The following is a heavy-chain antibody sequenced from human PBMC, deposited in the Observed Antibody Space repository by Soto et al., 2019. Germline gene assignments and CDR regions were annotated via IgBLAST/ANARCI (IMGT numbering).Heavy chain of an antibody. CDR2: INHSGST. CDR3: ERDRAGPYYYGMDV. D-gene: IGHD2-15*01. CDR1: GGSFSGYY. Sequence: SETLSLTCAVYGGSFSGYYWRWIRQPPGKGLEWIGEINHSGSTNYNPSPKSRVTISVDTSKNQFSLKLSSVTAADTAVYYCERDRAGPYYYGMDVWGQGTTVTVSS. V-gene: IGHV4-34*01. J-gene: IGHJ6*02.